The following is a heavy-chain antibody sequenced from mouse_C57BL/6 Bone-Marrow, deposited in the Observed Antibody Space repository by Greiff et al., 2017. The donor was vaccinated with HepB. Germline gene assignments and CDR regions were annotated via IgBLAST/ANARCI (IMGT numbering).Heavy chain of an antibody. J-gene: IGHJ4*01. CDR3: ARANYYYGSSYYAMDY. CDR1: GFSLSTFGMG. CDR2: IWWDDDK. V-gene: IGHV8-8*01. Sequence: QVTLKESGPGILQPSQTLSLTCSFSGFSLSTFGMGVGWIRQPSGKGLEWLAHIWWDDDKYYNPALKSRLTISKDTSKNQVYLKIANVDTADTATYYCARANYYYGSSYYAMDYWGQGTSVTVSS. D-gene: IGHD1-1*01.